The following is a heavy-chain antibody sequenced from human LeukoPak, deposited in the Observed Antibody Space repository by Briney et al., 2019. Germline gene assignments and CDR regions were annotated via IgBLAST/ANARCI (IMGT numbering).Heavy chain of an antibody. CDR3: ARYNSGTIDY. CDR2: IWYDGSNE. J-gene: IGHJ4*02. Sequence: GGSLRLSCAASGFTFRSYGMHWVRQAPGKGLEWVAVIWYDGSNEYYADSVKGRFIISRDNSKNTLYLQMNSLRAEDTAVYHCARYNSGTIDYWGQGTLVTVSS. CDR1: GFTFRSYG. V-gene: IGHV3-33*01. D-gene: IGHD1-1*01.